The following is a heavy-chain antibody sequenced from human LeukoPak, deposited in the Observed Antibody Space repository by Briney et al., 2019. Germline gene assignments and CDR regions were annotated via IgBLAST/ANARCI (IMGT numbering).Heavy chain of an antibody. CDR1: GFTFSSHW. V-gene: IGHV3-7*01. J-gene: IGHJ5*02. CDR2: IKQDGSEK. D-gene: IGHD1-1*01. Sequence: GGSLRLSCVASGFTFSSHWMHWVRQAPGKGLEWVANIKQDGSEKYYVDSVKGRFTISRDNAKNSLYLQMNSLRAEDTAVYYCARETGIDSWFDPWGQGTLVTVSS. CDR3: ARETGIDSWFDP.